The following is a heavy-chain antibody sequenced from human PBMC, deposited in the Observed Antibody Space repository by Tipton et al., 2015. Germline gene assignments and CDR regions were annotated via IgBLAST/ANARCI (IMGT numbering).Heavy chain of an antibody. CDR3: ARRIGWFDY. CDR1: GSSVSSGAYY. V-gene: IGHV4-61*08. D-gene: IGHD2-2*03. Sequence: TLSLTCIVSGSSVSSGAYYWSWIRQPPGKGLEWIADIYDSGSATYNPSLRSRVIMSVDTSKKQFSLRLSSVTAVDTAVYYCARRIGWFDYWGQGTLVTVSS. CDR2: IYDSGSA. J-gene: IGHJ4*02.